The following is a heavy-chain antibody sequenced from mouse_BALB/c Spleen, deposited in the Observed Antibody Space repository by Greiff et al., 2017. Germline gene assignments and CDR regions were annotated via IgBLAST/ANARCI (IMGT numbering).Heavy chain of an antibody. CDR2: IWAGGST. V-gene: IGHV2-9*02. CDR1: GFSLTSYG. Sequence: VKLLESGPGLVAPSQSLSITCTVSGFSLTSYGVHWVRQPPGKGLEWLGVIWAGGSTNYNSALLSRLSISKDNSKSQVFLKMNSLQTDDTAMYYCARDGYGSSYGYWGQGTTLTVSS. J-gene: IGHJ2*01. CDR3: ARDGYGSSYGY. D-gene: IGHD1-1*01.